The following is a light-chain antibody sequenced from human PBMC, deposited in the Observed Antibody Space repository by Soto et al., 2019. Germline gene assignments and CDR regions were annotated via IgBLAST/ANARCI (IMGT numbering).Light chain of an antibody. Sequence: EMTQSRSSLSASVGYRVTSTWLAIQSISSYLNWYQQKPGQDTKLIIFAEYSLQVGVQSRFSGSGSGTDFTLTIRSLQPEDFATYYCIQNSDYPPTLGTGTKVDIK. V-gene: IGKV1-6*01. CDR2: AEY. CDR1: QSISSY. J-gene: IGKJ3*01. CDR3: IQNSDYPPT.